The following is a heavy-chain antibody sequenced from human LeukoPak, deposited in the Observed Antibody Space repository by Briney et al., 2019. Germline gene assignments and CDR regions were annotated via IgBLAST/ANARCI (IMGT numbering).Heavy chain of an antibody. CDR1: GGSISSSSYY. Sequence: SETLSLTCTVSGGSISSSSYYWSWIRQPPGKGLEWIGYIYYSGSTNYNPSLKSRVTISVDTSKNQFSLKLSSVTAADTAVYYCARQRIAADYWGQGTLVTVSS. CDR2: IYYSGST. D-gene: IGHD6-13*01. J-gene: IGHJ4*02. V-gene: IGHV4-61*01. CDR3: ARQRIAADY.